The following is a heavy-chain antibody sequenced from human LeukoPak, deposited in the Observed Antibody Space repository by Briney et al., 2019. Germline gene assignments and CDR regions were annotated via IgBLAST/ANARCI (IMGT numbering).Heavy chain of an antibody. V-gene: IGHV1-8*01. CDR1: GYTFTSYD. CDR2: MNPNSGNT. J-gene: IGHJ4*02. CDR3: ARWMATISDFDY. D-gene: IGHD5-12*01. Sequence: ASVKVSCKASGYTFTSYDINWVRQATGQGLEWMGWMNPNSGNTGYTQKFQGRVTFTRNTSISTAYMELSSPRFDDTAVYYCARWMATISDFDYWGQGTLVTVSS.